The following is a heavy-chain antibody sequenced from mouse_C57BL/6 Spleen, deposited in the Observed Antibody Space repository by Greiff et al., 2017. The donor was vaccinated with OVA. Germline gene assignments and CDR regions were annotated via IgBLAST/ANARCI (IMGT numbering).Heavy chain of an antibody. V-gene: IGHV1-5*01. D-gene: IGHD1-1*01. J-gene: IGHJ2*01. Sequence: EVQLVESGTVLARPGASVKMSCKTSGYTFTSYWMHWVKQRPGQGLEWIGAIYPGNSDTSYNQKFKGKAKLTAVTSASTAYMELSSLTNEDSAVYYCTKGYGSSPYFDYWGQGTTLTVSS. CDR3: TKGYGSSPYFDY. CDR1: GYTFTSYW. CDR2: IYPGNSDT.